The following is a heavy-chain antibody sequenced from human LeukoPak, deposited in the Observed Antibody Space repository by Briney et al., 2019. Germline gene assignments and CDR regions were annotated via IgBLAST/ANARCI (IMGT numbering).Heavy chain of an antibody. CDR2: LYYSGSN. D-gene: IGHD1-1*01. CDR1: GGSVSSGSYY. J-gene: IGHJ6*02. V-gene: IGHV4-61*01. CDR3: ARVGGTNYYYYGMDV. Sequence: SETLSLTCTVSGGSVSSGSYYWSWIRQPPGRGLEWIGYLYYSGSNEYNPSLKSRVTISVDTSRNQFSLKLSSVTAADTAVYYCARVGGTNYYYYGMDVWGQGTTVTVSS.